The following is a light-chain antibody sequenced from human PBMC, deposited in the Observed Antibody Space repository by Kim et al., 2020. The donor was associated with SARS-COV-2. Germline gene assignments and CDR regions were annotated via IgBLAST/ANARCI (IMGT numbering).Light chain of an antibody. CDR1: QSVGSD. CDR3: KQYKSWPLT. J-gene: IGKJ4*01. CDR2: HAS. Sequence: EIVMTQSPATLSVSPGEGATLSCRASQSVGSDLAWYQQQPGQAPRLLIYHASTRATGVPATFSGSGSGPEFTLTISSLQSEDFAVYYCKQYKSWPLTFGGGNKVDIK. V-gene: IGKV3-15*01.